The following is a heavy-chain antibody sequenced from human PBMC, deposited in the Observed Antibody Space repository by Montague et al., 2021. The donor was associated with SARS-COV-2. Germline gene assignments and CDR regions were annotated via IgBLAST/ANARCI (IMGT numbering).Heavy chain of an antibody. CDR2: IYYSGST. CDR1: GSSISSSSYY. J-gene: IGHJ3*01. D-gene: IGHD3-3*01. CDR3: ARHSGRDTIFGVVIIPDAFDL. Sequence: SETLSLTCTVSGSSISSSSYYWGWIHQPPGKGLEWIGSIYYSGSTYYNPSIKSRVTTYVDTSKTQFSLKLSSVTAAATAVYYCARHSGRDTIFGVVIIPDAFDLWGRGTMVTVSS. V-gene: IGHV4-39*01.